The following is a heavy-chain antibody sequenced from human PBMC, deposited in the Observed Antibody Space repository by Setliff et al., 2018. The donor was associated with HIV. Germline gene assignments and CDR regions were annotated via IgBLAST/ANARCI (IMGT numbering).Heavy chain of an antibody. J-gene: IGHJ6*02. D-gene: IGHD1-26*01. CDR3: TRGHSGSYFEYYYYYHGMDV. Sequence: PGGSLRLSCAASGFTFSSYSMNWVRQAPGKGLEWVSSISSSSSYIYYADSVKGRFTISRDNAKNSLYLQMNSLRAEDTAVYYCTRGHSGSYFEYYYYYHGMDVWGQGTTVTVSS. V-gene: IGHV3-21*03. CDR1: GFTFSSYS. CDR2: ISSSSSYI.